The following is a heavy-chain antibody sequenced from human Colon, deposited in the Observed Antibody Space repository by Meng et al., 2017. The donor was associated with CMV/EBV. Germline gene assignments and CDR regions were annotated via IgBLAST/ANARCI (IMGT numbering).Heavy chain of an antibody. J-gene: IGHJ6*02. D-gene: IGHD2-2*01. CDR2: INSDGSST. CDR3: ARCSSTSYDFFGVDV. CDR1: GFTLSCYD. Sequence: GESLKISCAACGFTLSCYDMFWVRRVPGKGLVWVSHINSDGSSTTYADSVKGRFTISRDNGKNTVFLQMNSLTAEDAAVYYCARCSSTSYDFFGVDVWGQGTTDTVSS. V-gene: IGHV3-74*03.